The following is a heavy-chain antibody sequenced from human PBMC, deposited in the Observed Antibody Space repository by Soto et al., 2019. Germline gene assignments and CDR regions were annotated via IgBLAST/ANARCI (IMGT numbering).Heavy chain of an antibody. CDR1: GFTFSSYA. D-gene: IGHD3-3*01. J-gene: IGHJ6*02. CDR3: AREKQITIFGVGPYGMDV. Sequence: LRLSCAASGFTFSSYAMHWVRQAPGKGLEWVAVISYDGSNKYYADSVKGRFTISRDNSKNTLYLQMNSLRAEDTAVYYCAREKQITIFGVGPYGMDVWGQGTTVTVSS. V-gene: IGHV3-30-3*01. CDR2: ISYDGSNK.